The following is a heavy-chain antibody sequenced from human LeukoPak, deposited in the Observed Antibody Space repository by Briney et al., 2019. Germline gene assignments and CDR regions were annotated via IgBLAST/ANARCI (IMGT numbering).Heavy chain of an antibody. Sequence: ASVKVSCKASGGTFSSYAISWVRQAPGQGLEWMGGIIPIFGTANYAQKFQGRVTITTDESTSTAYMELSSLRSEDTAVYYCASSGRGVISNDAFDIWGQGTMVTVSS. CDR3: ASSGRGVISNDAFDI. J-gene: IGHJ3*02. V-gene: IGHV1-69*05. D-gene: IGHD3-10*01. CDR2: IIPIFGTA. CDR1: GGTFSSYA.